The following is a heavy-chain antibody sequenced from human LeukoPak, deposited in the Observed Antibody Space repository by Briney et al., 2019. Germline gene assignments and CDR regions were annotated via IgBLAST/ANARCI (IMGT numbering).Heavy chain of an antibody. V-gene: IGHV1-8*01. CDR3: ARGPPTYCSGDSCYSFLYFPH. Sequence: ASVKVSFKSSGYTFSSYDINWVRQATGQGLDWMGWMNPNSGNTGCAQKFQGRVTMTRDTSISTVYMELSTLRSEDTAVYYCARGPPTYCSGDSCYSFLYFPHWGQGTLVTVSS. D-gene: IGHD2-15*01. J-gene: IGHJ1*01. CDR1: GYTFSSYD. CDR2: MNPNSGNT.